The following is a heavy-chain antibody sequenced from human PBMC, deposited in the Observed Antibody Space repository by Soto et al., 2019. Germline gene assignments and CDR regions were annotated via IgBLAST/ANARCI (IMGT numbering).Heavy chain of an antibody. J-gene: IGHJ4*02. Sequence: GESLKISCKGSGYSFTSYWIGWVRQMPGKGLEWMGIIYPGDSDTRYSPSFQGRFTFSRDNSKNTLYLQISSLRAEDTAVYYCAKLQEASGLLSSYIDYWGQGTLVTVSS. CDR1: GYSFTSYW. V-gene: IGHV5-51*01. CDR3: AKLQEASGLLSSYIDY. D-gene: IGHD5-12*01. CDR2: IYPGDSDT.